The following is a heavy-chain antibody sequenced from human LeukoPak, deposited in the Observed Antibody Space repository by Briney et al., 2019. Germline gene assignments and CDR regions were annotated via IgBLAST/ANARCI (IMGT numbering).Heavy chain of an antibody. CDR1: GGSISSSNYY. CDR2: IYYSGST. J-gene: IGHJ4*02. V-gene: IGHV4-39*07. CDR3: ARGLVHKY. D-gene: IGHD6-19*01. Sequence: SETLSLTCTVSGGSISSSNYYWGWIRQPPGKGLEWIGSIYYSGSTYYNPSLKSRVTISVDTSKNQFSLKLSSVTAADTAVYYCARGLVHKYWGQGTLVTVSS.